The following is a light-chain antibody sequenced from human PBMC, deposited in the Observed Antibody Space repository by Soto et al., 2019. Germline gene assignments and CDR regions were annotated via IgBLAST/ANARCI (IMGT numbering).Light chain of an antibody. V-gene: IGKV4-1*01. J-gene: IGKJ1*01. Sequence: DIVMTQSPDSLAVSLGERATINCKSSQSVLYSPNNKNYLAWYQHKPGQPPKMLIYWASIRESGVPDRFSGSGSGTDFTLTISSLQSEDVAVYYCQQYYTNSWSFXQGTKADIK. CDR3: QQYYTNSWS. CDR2: WAS. CDR1: QSVLYSPNNKNY.